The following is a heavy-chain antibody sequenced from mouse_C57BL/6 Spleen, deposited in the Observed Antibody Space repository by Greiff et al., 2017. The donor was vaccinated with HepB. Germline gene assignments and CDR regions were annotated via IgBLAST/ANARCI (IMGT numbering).Heavy chain of an antibody. CDR2: IDPSDSYT. CDR1: GYTFTSYW. D-gene: IGHD2-1*01. J-gene: IGHJ3*01. V-gene: IGHV1-69*01. Sequence: QVQLQQPGAELVMPGASVKLSCKASGYTFTSYWMHWVKQRPGQGLEWIGEIDPSDSYTNYNQKFKGKSTFTVDKSSSSAYMQLSILTSEDSAIYYCAREGGNSWFAYWGQGTLVTVSA. CDR3: AREGGNSWFAY.